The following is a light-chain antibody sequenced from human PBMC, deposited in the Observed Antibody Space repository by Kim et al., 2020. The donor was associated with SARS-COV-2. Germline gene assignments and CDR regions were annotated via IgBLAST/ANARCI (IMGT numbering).Light chain of an antibody. Sequence: QSVLTQPPSASGTPGQRVTITCSGSSSNIGSDYVYWYQQLPGMAPKLLIYTNNQRPSGVPDRFSGSKSGNSASLAISGLRSEDEADYYCAAWDDSLSAWVFGGGTQLTVL. V-gene: IGLV1-47*01. CDR3: AAWDDSLSAWV. CDR1: SSNIGSDY. CDR2: TNN. J-gene: IGLJ3*02.